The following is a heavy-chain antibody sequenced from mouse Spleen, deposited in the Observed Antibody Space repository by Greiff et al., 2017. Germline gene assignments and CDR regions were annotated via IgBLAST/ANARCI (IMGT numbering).Heavy chain of an antibody. Sequence: EVQLVESGGDLVKPGGSLKLSCAASGFTFSSYGMSWVRQTPDKRLEWVATISSGGSYTYYPDSVKGRFTISRDNAKNTLYLQMSSLKSEDTAMYYCARDDYDGGDYAMDYWGQGTSVTVSS. CDR2: ISSGGSYT. CDR3: ARDDYDGGDYAMDY. CDR1: GFTFSSYG. J-gene: IGHJ4*01. D-gene: IGHD2-4*01. V-gene: IGHV5-6*01.